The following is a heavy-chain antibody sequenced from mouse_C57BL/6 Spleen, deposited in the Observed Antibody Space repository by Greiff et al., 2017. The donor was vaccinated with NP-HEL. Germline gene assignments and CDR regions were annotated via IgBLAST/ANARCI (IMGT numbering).Heavy chain of an antibody. J-gene: IGHJ4*01. Sequence: EVKVEESGGGLVKPGGSLKLSCAASGFTFSSYAMSWVRQTPEKRLEWVATISDGGSYTYYPDNVKGRFTISRDNAKNNLYLQMSHLKSEDTAMYYCARRYDSYAMDYWGQGTSVTVSS. CDR2: ISDGGSYT. CDR3: ARRYDSYAMDY. V-gene: IGHV5-4*03. CDR1: GFTFSSYA.